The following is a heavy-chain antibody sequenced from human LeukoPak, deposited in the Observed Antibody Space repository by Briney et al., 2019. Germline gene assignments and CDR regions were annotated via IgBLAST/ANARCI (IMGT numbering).Heavy chain of an antibody. CDR1: GGSISSSSYY. Sequence: SETLSLTCTVSGGSISSSSYYWGWVRQPPGKGLEWIASIYYNGVTYYNPSLTSRVTISVDTSKNQFSLNLTSLTVADTAVFYCARHWGSSWYLPGDAFDIWGQGTMVTVSS. D-gene: IGHD6-13*01. CDR2: IYYNGVT. J-gene: IGHJ3*02. V-gene: IGHV4-39*01. CDR3: ARHWGSSWYLPGDAFDI.